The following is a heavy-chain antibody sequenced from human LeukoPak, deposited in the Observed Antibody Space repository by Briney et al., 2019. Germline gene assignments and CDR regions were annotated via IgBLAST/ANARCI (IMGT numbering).Heavy chain of an antibody. CDR3: VGMVRGVDY. V-gene: IGHV1-69*01. CDR2: IIPIFGTA. J-gene: IGHJ4*02. CDR1: GGTFSSYA. Sequence: GSSVKVSCKASGGTFSSYAISWVRQAPGQGLAWMGGIIPIFGTANYAHKFQGRVTITADESTGTAYMELSSLRSEDTSVYYCVGMVRGVDYWGEGTLVTVSS. D-gene: IGHD3-10*01.